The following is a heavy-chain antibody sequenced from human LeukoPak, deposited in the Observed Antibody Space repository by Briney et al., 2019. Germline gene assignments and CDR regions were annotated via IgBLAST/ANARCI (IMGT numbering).Heavy chain of an antibody. CDR1: GFTFSSYG. CDR3: ARDPLDIVATTLYYGFDV. Sequence: PGGSLRLSCAASGFTFSSYGMHWVRQAPGKGLEWVVVIWYDGSNKYYADSVKGRFTISRDNSKNTLYLQMNSLRPEDTAVYYCARDPLDIVATTLYYGFDVWGQGTTVTVSS. CDR2: IWYDGSNK. D-gene: IGHD5-12*01. V-gene: IGHV3-30*19. J-gene: IGHJ6*02.